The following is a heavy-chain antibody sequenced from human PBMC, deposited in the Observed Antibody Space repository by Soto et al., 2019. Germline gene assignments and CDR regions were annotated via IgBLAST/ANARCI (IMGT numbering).Heavy chain of an antibody. CDR1: GASMSDYN. Sequence: QVQLQESGPGLVKPSETLSLTCTVSGASMSDYNGSWIRQSPGKGLENIGYLHYSGSANYNPSLKSRVTISMDTSKNQFSLKLTSVIAADTAIYYCARSGHTFAGVVWGQGILVTVSS. V-gene: IGHV4-59*12. CDR3: ARSGHTFAGVV. J-gene: IGHJ4*02. D-gene: IGHD3-16*01. CDR2: LHYSGSA.